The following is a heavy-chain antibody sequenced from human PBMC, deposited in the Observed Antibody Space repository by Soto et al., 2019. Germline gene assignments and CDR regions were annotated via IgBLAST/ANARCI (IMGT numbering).Heavy chain of an antibody. J-gene: IGHJ6*02. CDR2: IWYDGSNK. CDR3: ARRGSSSSVSYYYYYYGMDV. V-gene: IGHV3-33*01. CDR1: GFTFSSYG. D-gene: IGHD6-6*01. Sequence: QVQLVESGGGVVQPGRSLRLSCAASGFTFSSYGMHWVRQAPGKGLEWVAVIWYDGSNKYYADSVKGRFTISRDNSKNTLYLQMNSLRAEDTAVYYCARRGSSSSVSYYYYYYGMDVWGQGTTVTVSS.